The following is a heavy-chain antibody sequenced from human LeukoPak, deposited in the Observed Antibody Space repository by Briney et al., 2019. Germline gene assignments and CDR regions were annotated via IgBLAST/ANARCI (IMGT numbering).Heavy chain of an antibody. CDR3: AKDPKNYYGSGPTSN. V-gene: IGHV3-9*01. J-gene: IGHJ4*02. D-gene: IGHD3-10*01. Sequence: SLRLSCAASGFTFDDYAMHWVRQAPGKGLEWVSGISWNSGSIGYADSVKGRFTISRDNAKNSLYLQMNSLRAEDTALYYCAKDPKNYYGSGPTSNWGQGTLVTVSS. CDR1: GFTFDDYA. CDR2: ISWNSGSI.